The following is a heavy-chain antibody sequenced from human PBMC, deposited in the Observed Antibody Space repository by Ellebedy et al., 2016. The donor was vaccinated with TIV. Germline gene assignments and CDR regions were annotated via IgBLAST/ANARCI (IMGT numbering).Heavy chain of an antibody. CDR2: FYYSGST. CDR3: AVPVEGMDV. Sequence: GSLRLSCTVSGGSISSSTDYWVWIRQPPGKGLEWIGSFYYSGSTYYNPSLKSRVTISVDTSKNQFSLKLTSVTAADTAVYYCAVPVEGMDVWGQGTTVTVSS. CDR1: GGSISSSTDY. D-gene: IGHD5-24*01. J-gene: IGHJ6*02. V-gene: IGHV4-39*01.